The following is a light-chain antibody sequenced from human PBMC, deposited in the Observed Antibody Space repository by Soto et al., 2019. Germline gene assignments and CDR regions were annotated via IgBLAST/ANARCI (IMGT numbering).Light chain of an antibody. V-gene: IGKV3-20*01. CDR1: QSVSSSY. Sequence: EIVLTQSPGTLSLSPGERATLSCRASQSVSSSYLAWYQQKPGQAPRLLIYGASSRATGIPDRFSGIGSANEFTLTISRLEPEDFAVYYCQQDGSSPNTFGQGTRLEIK. CDR3: QQDGSSPNT. J-gene: IGKJ5*01. CDR2: GAS.